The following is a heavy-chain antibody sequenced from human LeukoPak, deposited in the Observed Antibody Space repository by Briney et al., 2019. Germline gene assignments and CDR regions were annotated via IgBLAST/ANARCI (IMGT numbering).Heavy chain of an antibody. J-gene: IGHJ6*02. Sequence: SETLSLTCTVSGGFISSYYWSWIRQPPGKGLEWIGEINHSGSTNYNPSLKSRVTISVDTSKNQFSLKLSSVTAADTAVYYCARGVPDKDIVVVPASYGMDVWGQGTTVTVSS. CDR3: ARGVPDKDIVVVPASYGMDV. D-gene: IGHD2-2*01. V-gene: IGHV4-34*01. CDR1: GGFISSYY. CDR2: INHSGST.